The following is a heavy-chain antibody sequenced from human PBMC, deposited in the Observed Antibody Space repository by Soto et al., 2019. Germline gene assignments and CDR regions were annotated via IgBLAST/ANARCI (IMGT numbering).Heavy chain of an antibody. CDR2: IGAGGGPI. J-gene: IGHJ4*02. V-gene: IGHV3-23*01. CDR1: GFTFSNYG. D-gene: IGHD4-17*01. CDR3: TTLRVITVPLDVLEY. Sequence: EVQLLESGGGLVQPGGSLRLSCAASGFTFSNYGMSWVRQAPGKGLEWVSAIGAGGGPIFYADSVKGRFTFSRDNSKNPLYLHMRSLAGEDTAVYYCTTLRVITVPLDVLEYRGQGALVTVSS.